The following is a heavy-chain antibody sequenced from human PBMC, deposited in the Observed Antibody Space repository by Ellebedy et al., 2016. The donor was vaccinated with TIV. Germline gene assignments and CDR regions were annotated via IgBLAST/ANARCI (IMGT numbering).Heavy chain of an antibody. CDR1: GDTLTGYY. V-gene: IGHV1-2*02. J-gene: IGHJ4*02. CDR3: AREPHGVYYFDS. CDR2: INPDSGGT. D-gene: IGHD2-8*01. Sequence: AASVKVSCKTSGDTLTGYYFHWVRQAPGQGLEGMGWINPDSGGTNSAHKFQGRVTLTRDTSTNTAYMELSGLRSDDTAVYFCAREPHGVYYFDSWGQGSLLTVSS.